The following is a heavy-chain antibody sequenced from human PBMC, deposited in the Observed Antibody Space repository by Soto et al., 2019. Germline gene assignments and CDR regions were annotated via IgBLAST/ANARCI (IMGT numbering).Heavy chain of an antibody. CDR1: GFTFSSYG. V-gene: IGHV3-30*18. CDR2: ISYDGSNT. CDR3: AKDSVARGVSSHDYYYFYGMDV. J-gene: IGHJ6*02. D-gene: IGHD3-10*01. Sequence: QVQLVESGGGVVQPGRSLRLSCAASGFTFSSYGMHWVRQAPGKGLEWVAVISYDGSNTYYADSVKGRFTISRDNSKNTLYVQMNSLRAEDTAVYYCAKDSVARGVSSHDYYYFYGMDVWGLGTTVTVSS.